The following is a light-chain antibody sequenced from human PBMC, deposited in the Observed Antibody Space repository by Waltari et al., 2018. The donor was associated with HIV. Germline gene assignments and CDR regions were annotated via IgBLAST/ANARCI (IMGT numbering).Light chain of an antibody. Sequence: SYVLTQPPSVSVAPGQTARISCEGDNIGSKSVHWYQQKPGEARVLVVYYDTDRPAGIPGRFSGSNSGNTATLIISGVEAGDEADYYCHVWDSFSDHRVFGGGTELTVL. CDR3: HVWDSFSDHRV. CDR1: NIGSKS. CDR2: YDT. V-gene: IGLV3-21*02. J-gene: IGLJ2*01.